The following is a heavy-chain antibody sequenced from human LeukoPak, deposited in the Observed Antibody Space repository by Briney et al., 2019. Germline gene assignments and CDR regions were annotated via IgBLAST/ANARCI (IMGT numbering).Heavy chain of an antibody. V-gene: IGHV4-31*03. CDR2: IYYSGST. CDR3: ARAGGTGADAFDI. J-gene: IGHJ3*02. Sequence: SETLSLTCTVSGGSISSSDYYWGWIRQPPGKGLEWIGNIYYSGSTYYNPSLKSRVTISVDTSKNQFSLKLSSVTAADTAVYYCARAGGTGADAFDIWGQGTMVTVSS. CDR1: GGSISSSDYY. D-gene: IGHD1-1*01.